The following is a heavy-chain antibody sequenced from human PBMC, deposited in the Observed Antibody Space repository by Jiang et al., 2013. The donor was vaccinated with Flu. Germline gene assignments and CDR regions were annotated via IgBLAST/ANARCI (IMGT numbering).Heavy chain of an antibody. D-gene: IGHD4-17*01. CDR1: GGSISSGGYS. CDR2: AYQSGST. Sequence: SGLVKPSQTLSLTCAVSGGSISSGGYSWSWIRQPPGKGLEWIGYAYQSGSTSYNPSLKSRVTISSDTSKNQFSLKLSSVTAADTAVYYCARDRYGDYVTDYWGQGILVTVSS. V-gene: IGHV4-30-2*01. J-gene: IGHJ4*02. CDR3: ARDRYGDYVTDY.